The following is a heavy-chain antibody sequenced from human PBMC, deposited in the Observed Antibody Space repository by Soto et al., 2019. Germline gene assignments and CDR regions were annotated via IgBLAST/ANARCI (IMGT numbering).Heavy chain of an antibody. CDR1: GYTFTDLY. D-gene: IGHD1-7*01. Sequence: ASVKVSCKASGYTFTDLYIHCVRQAPGQGLEWMGWINPHGGGTHFAQEFQGRITMTKDTSISTAYLELGRLRSDDTAVYYCARAKPGGNNWKYGDYWGQGTVVTVS. CDR3: ARAKPGGNNWKYGDY. V-gene: IGHV1-2*02. J-gene: IGHJ4*02. CDR2: INPHGGGT.